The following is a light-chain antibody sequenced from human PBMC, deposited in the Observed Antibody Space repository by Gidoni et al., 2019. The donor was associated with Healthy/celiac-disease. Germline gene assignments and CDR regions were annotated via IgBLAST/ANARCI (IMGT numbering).Light chain of an antibody. J-gene: IGKJ4*01. Sequence: ETVLTRSPGTLSLSPGERATLTCSASQTVRNSYLAWYQQKPGQAPRLLIYGASSRATGIPDRFSGSGSGTDFTLTISRLEPEDFAVYYCQQYGSTPLTFGGGTKVEIK. CDR1: QTVRNSY. CDR3: QQYGSTPLT. V-gene: IGKV3-20*01. CDR2: GAS.